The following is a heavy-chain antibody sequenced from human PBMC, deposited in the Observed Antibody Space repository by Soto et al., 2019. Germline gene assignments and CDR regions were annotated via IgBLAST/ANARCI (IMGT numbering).Heavy chain of an antibody. V-gene: IGHV4-4*07. CDR3: ARSRRASYSSSFSFQH. D-gene: IGHD6-6*01. CDR2: IYTSGST. Sequence: PSETLSLTCTVSGGSISSYYWSWIRQPAGKGLEWIGRIYTSGSTNYNPSLKSRVTMSVDTSKNQFSLKLSSVTAADTAVYYCARSRRASYSSSFSFQHWGQGTLVTVSS. CDR1: GGSISSYY. J-gene: IGHJ1*01.